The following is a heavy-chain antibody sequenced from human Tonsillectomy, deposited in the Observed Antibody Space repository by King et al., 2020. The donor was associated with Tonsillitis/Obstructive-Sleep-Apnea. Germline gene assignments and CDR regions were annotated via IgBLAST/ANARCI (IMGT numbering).Heavy chain of an antibody. D-gene: IGHD5-24*01. CDR1: GGTFSSNA. CDR2: IIPIVGIA. CDR3: ARDIGDGFNYDYCYMDV. V-gene: IGHV1-69*09. J-gene: IGHJ6*03. Sequence: QLVQSGAEVRNPGSSVKVSCKASGGTFSSNAISWVRQAPGQGLEWMGRIIPIVGIANYAQKFQGRVTFTADKSTSTAYMEVSSLRSEDTAVYYCARDIGDGFNYDYCYMDVWGKGTTVTVSS.